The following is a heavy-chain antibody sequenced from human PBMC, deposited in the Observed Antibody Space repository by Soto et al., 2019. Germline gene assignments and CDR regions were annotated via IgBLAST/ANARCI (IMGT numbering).Heavy chain of an antibody. CDR2: INHSGST. CDR1: DGSSNNYY. CDR3: ARGGLIRGVLYY. J-gene: IGHJ4*02. Sequence: QVQLQQWGAGLLKPSETLSLTCAVYDGSSNNYYWSWIRQPPGKGLEWMGEINHSGSTQYNASLKSRGTIAEDTSKKQFSLERRFVTAADTAVYYCARGGLIRGVLYYWGQGTRVTVSS. V-gene: IGHV4-34*01. D-gene: IGHD3-10*01.